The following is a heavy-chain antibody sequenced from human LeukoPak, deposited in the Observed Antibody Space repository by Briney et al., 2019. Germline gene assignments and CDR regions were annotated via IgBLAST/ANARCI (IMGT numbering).Heavy chain of an antibody. D-gene: IGHD6-13*01. CDR3: ARDGVAAAGAYYYYYMDV. V-gene: IGHV1-8*02. Sequence: ASVKVSCKASGYTFTSYDINWVRQATGQGLEWMGWMNPNSGNTGYAQKFQGRVTMTRDTSISTAYMELSRLRSDDTAVYYCARDGVAAAGAYYYYYMDVWGKGTTVTISS. J-gene: IGHJ6*03. CDR2: MNPNSGNT. CDR1: GYTFTSYD.